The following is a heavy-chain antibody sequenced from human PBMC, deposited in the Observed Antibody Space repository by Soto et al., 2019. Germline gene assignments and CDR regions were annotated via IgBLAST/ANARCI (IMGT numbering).Heavy chain of an antibody. Sequence: SETLSLTCAVYGGSFSGYYWSWIRQPPGKGLEWIGEVNHSGSTNYNPSLKRRVTISVDTSKNQFSLKLSSVTAADTAVYYCARSARYCSSTSCYLYYYYGMDVWGQGTTVTVSS. J-gene: IGHJ6*02. V-gene: IGHV4-34*01. CDR3: ARSARYCSSTSCYLYYYYGMDV. CDR1: GGSFSGYY. D-gene: IGHD2-2*01. CDR2: VNHSGST.